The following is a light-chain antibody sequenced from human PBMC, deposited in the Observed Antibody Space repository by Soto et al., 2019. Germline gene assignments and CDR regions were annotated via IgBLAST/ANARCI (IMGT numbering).Light chain of an antibody. J-gene: IGLJ2*01. Sequence: QSVLTQPASVSGSPGQSITISCTGTSSDVGGYNYVSWYQQHPDKAPKLMIYEVTYRPSGVSNRFSGSKSGNTASLTISGLQAEDEADYYCSSYTTSTTVLFGGGTKLTVL. CDR3: SSYTTSTTVL. CDR1: SSDVGGYNY. V-gene: IGLV2-14*01. CDR2: EVT.